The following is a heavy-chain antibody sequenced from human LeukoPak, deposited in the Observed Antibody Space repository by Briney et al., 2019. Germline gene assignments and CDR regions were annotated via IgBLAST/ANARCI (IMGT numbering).Heavy chain of an antibody. CDR1: GYTFTGYY. D-gene: IGHD1-26*01. CDR3: ARASGSYWWFDS. V-gene: IGHV1-2*02. CDR2: VNPNSGDT. Sequence: ASVKVSCKASGYTFTGYYLHWVRQAPGQGPEWMGCVNPNSGDTNYAQKFQGSVTMTRDTSISTVYMELSRLRSDDTAVYYCARASGSYWWFDSWGQGTLVTVSS. J-gene: IGHJ5*01.